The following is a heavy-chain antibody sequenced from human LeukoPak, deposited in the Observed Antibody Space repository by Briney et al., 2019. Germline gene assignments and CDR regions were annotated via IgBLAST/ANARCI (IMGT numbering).Heavy chain of an antibody. Sequence: PGGSLRLSCAGSEFTFSNYYMSWIRQAPGKGLEWVAYISSSGRSIGYADSVKGRFTISRDNDRNSVYLQMNSLTAEDTAVYYCARRGDYMDVWGKGTTVTASS. CDR3: ARRGDYMDV. V-gene: IGHV3-11*01. J-gene: IGHJ6*03. CDR1: EFTFSNYY. CDR2: ISSSGRSI.